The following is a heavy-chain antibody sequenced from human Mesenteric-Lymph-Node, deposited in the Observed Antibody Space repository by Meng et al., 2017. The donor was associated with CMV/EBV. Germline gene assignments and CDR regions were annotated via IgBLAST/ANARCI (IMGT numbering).Heavy chain of an antibody. J-gene: IGHJ4*02. D-gene: IGHD3-3*01. Sequence: AVSGGSVSSGAYYWSWIRQSPGKGLEWIGYIYYSGTTFYNPSLKSRVSFSMDTSNNHLSLRLRSVTAADTAVYYCARGGVVTPFDSWGQGALVTVSS. CDR3: ARGGVVTPFDS. CDR1: GGSVSSGAYY. V-gene: IGHV4-31*11. CDR2: IYYSGTT.